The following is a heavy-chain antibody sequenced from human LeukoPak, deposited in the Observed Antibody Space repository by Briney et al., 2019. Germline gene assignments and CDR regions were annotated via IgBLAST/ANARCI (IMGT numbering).Heavy chain of an antibody. D-gene: IGHD3-3*01. CDR3: AKSRFLEWLFDY. J-gene: IGHJ4*02. CDR1: GYTFTGYY. V-gene: IGHV1-2*02. Sequence: ASEKVSCKASGYTFTGYYVHWVRQAPGQGLEWMGWINPNSGDTNSAQKFQGRVTLTRDTSISTVYMELSSLRSDDTAVYYCAKSRFLEWLFDYWGQGTLVTVSS. CDR2: INPNSGDT.